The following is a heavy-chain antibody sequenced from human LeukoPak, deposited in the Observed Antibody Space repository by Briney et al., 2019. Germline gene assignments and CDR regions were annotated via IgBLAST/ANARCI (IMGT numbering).Heavy chain of an antibody. Sequence: SETLSLTCAVSGGSISSSNWWSWVRQPPGKGLEWIGEIYHSGSTNYNPSLKSRVTISVDTSKNQFSLKLSSVTAADTAVYYCAREESDSSGYRGMDVWGKGTTVTISS. V-gene: IGHV4-4*02. CDR3: AREESDSSGYRGMDV. CDR1: GGSISSSNW. D-gene: IGHD3-22*01. CDR2: IYHSGST. J-gene: IGHJ6*04.